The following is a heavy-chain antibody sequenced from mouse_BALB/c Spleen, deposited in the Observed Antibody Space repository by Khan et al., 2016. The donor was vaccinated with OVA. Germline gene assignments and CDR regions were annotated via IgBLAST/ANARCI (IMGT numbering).Heavy chain of an antibody. D-gene: IGHD1-1*01. CDR3: ACELRGFTY. Sequence: EVQLQESGPSLVKPSQTLSLTCSVTVDSITSGYWNWIRKFPGNKLEYMGYISYSGNTYYNPSLKSQISITRDTSKNQYYLQLNSVTTEDTATFYCACELRGFTYWGQGTLVTVSA. J-gene: IGHJ3*01. CDR2: ISYSGNT. CDR1: VDSITSGY. V-gene: IGHV3-8*02.